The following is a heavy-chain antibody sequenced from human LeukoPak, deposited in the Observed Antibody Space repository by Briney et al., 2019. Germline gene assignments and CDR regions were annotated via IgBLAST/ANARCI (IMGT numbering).Heavy chain of an antibody. D-gene: IGHD1-26*01. CDR1: GFTFSNYW. CDR3: ARVRGGSGRSYAADAFDI. V-gene: IGHV3-74*01. J-gene: IGHJ3*02. CDR2: IYNDGSST. Sequence: GGSLRLSCAASGFTFSNYWMHWVRQAPRKGLVWVSRIYNDGSSTSYADSVKGRFTISRDNAKSTLYLQMNSLRAEDTAVYYCARVRGGSGRSYAADAFDIWGQGTMVTVSS.